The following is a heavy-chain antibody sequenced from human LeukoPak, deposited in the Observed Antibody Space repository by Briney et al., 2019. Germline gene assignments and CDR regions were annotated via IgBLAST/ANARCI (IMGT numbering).Heavy chain of an antibody. CDR3: AIDYSGNSAAFDI. CDR2: IYYSGST. Sequence: SQTLSLTCTVSGGSISSGGYYWSWIRQHPGKGLEWIGYIYYSGSTYYNPSLKSRVTVSVDTAKKQFSLKLSSVTAADTAVYYCAIDYSGNSAAFDIWGQGTTVTVSS. J-gene: IGHJ3*02. D-gene: IGHD4-23*01. CDR1: GGSISSGGYY. V-gene: IGHV4-31*03.